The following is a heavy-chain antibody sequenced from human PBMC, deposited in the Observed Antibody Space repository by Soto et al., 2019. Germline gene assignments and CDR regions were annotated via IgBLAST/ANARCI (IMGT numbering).Heavy chain of an antibody. D-gene: IGHD6-6*01. CDR3: ARRLGYSSSSDSYFDY. CDR1: GGSISSGGYY. V-gene: IGHV4-31*03. CDR2: IYYSGST. J-gene: IGHJ4*02. Sequence: LSLTCTVSGGSISSGGYYWSWIRQHPGKGLEWIGYIYYSGSTYYNPSLKSRVTISVDTSKNQFSLKLSSVTAADTAVYYCARRLGYSSSSDSYFDYWGQGTLVTVSS.